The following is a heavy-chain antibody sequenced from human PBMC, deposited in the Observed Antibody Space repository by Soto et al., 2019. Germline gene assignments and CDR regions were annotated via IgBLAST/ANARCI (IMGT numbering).Heavy chain of an antibody. CDR1: GGTFSSYA. CDR2: ILPIFGTA. Sequence: QVQLVQSGAEVKKPGSSVKVSCKASGGTFSSYAISWLRQAPGQGLEWMGGILPIFGTANYAQKFQGRVTITADESTRTVYMELSSLRSEDTAVYYCAGDREKQTYYYYSSGYYYYWGQGTLVTVSS. J-gene: IGHJ4*02. CDR3: AGDREKQTYYYYSSGYYYY. V-gene: IGHV1-69*01. D-gene: IGHD3-22*01.